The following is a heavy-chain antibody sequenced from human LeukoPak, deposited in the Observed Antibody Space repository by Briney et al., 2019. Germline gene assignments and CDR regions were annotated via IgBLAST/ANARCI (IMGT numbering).Heavy chain of an antibody. V-gene: IGHV3-48*01. CDR1: GFTFSSYS. D-gene: IGHD4-17*01. J-gene: IGHJ6*03. CDR3: AREHRLTFMTTVTTPLYYMDV. Sequence: PGGSLRLSCAASGFTFSSYSMNWVRQAPGKGLEWVSYISSSSSTIYYADSVKGRFTISRDNAKNSLYLQMNSLRAEDTAVYYCAREHRLTFMTTVTTPLYYMDVWGKGTTVTVSS. CDR2: ISSSSSTI.